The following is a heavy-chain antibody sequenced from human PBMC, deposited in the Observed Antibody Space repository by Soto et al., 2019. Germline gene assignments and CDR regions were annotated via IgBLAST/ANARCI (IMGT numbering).Heavy chain of an antibody. CDR2: IIPIFGTA. Sequence: ASVKVSCKASGGTFSSYAISWVRQAPGQGLEWMGGIIPIFGTANYAQKFQGRVTITADESTSTAYMELSSLRSEDTAVYYCARARDPSYSSSWYPGWFDPWGQGTLVTVSS. CDR3: ARARDPSYSSSWYPGWFDP. CDR1: GGTFSSYA. J-gene: IGHJ5*02. D-gene: IGHD6-13*01. V-gene: IGHV1-69*13.